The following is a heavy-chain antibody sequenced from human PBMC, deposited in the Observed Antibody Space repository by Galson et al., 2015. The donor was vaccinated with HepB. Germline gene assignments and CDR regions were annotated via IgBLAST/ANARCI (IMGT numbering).Heavy chain of an antibody. J-gene: IGHJ5*02. V-gene: IGHV4-30-4*07. CDR1: GGSISSGGYS. CDR2: IYYSGST. Sequence: TLSLTCAVSGGSISSGGYSWSWIRQPPGKGLEWIGYIYYSGSTYYNPSLKSRVTISVDTSKNQFSLKLSSVTAADTAVYYCARDNGADYYYDSSGYHNWFDPWGQGTLVTVSS. CDR3: ARDNGADYYYDSSGYHNWFDP. D-gene: IGHD3-22*01.